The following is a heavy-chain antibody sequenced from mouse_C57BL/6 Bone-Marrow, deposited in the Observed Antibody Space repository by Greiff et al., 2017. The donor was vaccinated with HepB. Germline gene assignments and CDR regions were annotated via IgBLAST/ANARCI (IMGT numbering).Heavy chain of an antibody. D-gene: IGHD1-1*01. CDR2: ISNLAYSI. Sequence: EVQGVESGGGLVQPGGSLKLSCAASGFTFSDYGMAWVRQAPRKGPEWVAFISNLAYSIYYPDTVTGRFTISRENAKNTLYLEMSSLRSEDTAMYYCARKGDYYGSSYWYFDVWGTGTTVTVSS. CDR1: GFTFSDYG. V-gene: IGHV5-15*01. J-gene: IGHJ1*03. CDR3: ARKGDYYGSSYWYFDV.